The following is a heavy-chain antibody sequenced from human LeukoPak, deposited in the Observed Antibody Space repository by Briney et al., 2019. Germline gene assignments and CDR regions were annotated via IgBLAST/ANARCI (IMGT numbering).Heavy chain of an antibody. CDR3: ARHGWIQLWLAHVFDY. CDR1: GGSFSGYY. Sequence: SETLSLTCAVYGGSFSGYYWSWIRQPPGKGLEWIGEINHSGSTNYNPSLKSRVTISVDTSKNQFSLKLSSVTAADTAVYYCARHGWIQLWLAHVFDYWGQGTLVTVSS. J-gene: IGHJ4*02. D-gene: IGHD5-18*01. V-gene: IGHV4-34*01. CDR2: INHSGST.